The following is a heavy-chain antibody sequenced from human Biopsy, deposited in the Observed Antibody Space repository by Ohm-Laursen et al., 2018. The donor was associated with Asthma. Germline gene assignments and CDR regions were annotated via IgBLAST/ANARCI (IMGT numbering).Heavy chain of an antibody. CDR2: ISGSGGST. Sequence: GSLRLSCAASGFTFSSYGVHWVRQAPGKGLEWVSAISGSGGSTYYADSAKGRFTISRDNSKNTLYLQMNSLRAEDTAVYYCATFPYGDYLPLDYWGQGTLVTASS. CDR1: GFTFSSYG. D-gene: IGHD4-17*01. CDR3: ATFPYGDYLPLDY. J-gene: IGHJ4*02. V-gene: IGHV3-23*01.